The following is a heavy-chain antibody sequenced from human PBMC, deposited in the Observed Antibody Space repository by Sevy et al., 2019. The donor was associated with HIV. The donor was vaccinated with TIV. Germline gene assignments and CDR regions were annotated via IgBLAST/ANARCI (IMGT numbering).Heavy chain of an antibody. Sequence: GGSLRLSCAASGFTFSSYSMNWVRQAPGKGLEWVSYISSSSSTIYYADSVKSRFTISRDNAKNSLYLQMNSLRDEDTAVYYCARENDYVWGSYLPPFDYWGQGPLVTVSS. D-gene: IGHD3-16*02. CDR2: ISSSSSTI. J-gene: IGHJ4*02. CDR3: ARENDYVWGSYLPPFDY. V-gene: IGHV3-48*02. CDR1: GFTFSSYS.